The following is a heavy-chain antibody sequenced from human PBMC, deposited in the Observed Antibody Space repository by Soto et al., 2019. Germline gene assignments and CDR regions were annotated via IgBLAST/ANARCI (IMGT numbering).Heavy chain of an antibody. CDR2: IYPGDSDT. J-gene: IGHJ6*02. CDR3: ARIFGESVYYYYGMDV. V-gene: IGHV5-51*01. CDR1: GYSFTSYW. Sequence: PGESLKISCKGSGYSFTSYWIGWVRQMPGKGLEWMGIIYPGDSDTRYSPSFQGQVTISADKSISTAYLQWSSLKASDTAMYYCARIFGESVYYYYGMDVWGQGTTVTVSS. D-gene: IGHD3-10*01.